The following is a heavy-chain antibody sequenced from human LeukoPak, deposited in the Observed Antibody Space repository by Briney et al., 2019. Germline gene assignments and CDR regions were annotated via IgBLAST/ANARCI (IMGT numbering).Heavy chain of an antibody. J-gene: IGHJ4*02. CDR1: GFTFNNYG. CDR3: AKDGTSYYYIYY. Sequence: GGSLRLSCAASGFTFNNYGMHGVGQAPGKGLEWLAFIRYDGSNTYYADSVKGRFTVSRDDSKNTLYLQMNSLRADDAAVYYCAKDGTSYYYIYYWGQGTLVTVSS. D-gene: IGHD2/OR15-2a*01. V-gene: IGHV3-30*02. CDR2: IRYDGSNT.